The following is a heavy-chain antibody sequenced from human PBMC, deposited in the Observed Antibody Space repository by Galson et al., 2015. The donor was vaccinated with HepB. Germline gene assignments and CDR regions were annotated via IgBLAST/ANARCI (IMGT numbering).Heavy chain of an antibody. CDR1: GYTFTTNG. V-gene: IGHV1-18*04. CDR2: ISANSGNT. J-gene: IGHJ4*02. CDR3: ARDRDSRFDY. Sequence: SVKVSCQASGYTFTTNGISGVRQAPGQGLEWMGWISANSGNTKYAQNLQGRVTLTRDTSTSTAYLELRSLRSDDTPAYYCARDRDSRFDYWGQGTLVTVSS.